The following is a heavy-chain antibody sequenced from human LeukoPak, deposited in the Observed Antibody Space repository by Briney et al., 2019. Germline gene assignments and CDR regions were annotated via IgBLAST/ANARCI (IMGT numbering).Heavy chain of an antibody. J-gene: IGHJ4*02. D-gene: IGHD1-26*01. CDR3: AKDRWELLGLFDY. CDR1: GFTFSSYA. V-gene: IGHV3-23*01. CDR2: ISGSGGST. Sequence: PGGSLRLSCAASGFTFSSYAMSWVRQAPGRGLEWVSAISGSGGSTYYADSVKGRFTISRDNSKNTLYLQMNSLRAEDTAVYYCAKDRWELLGLFDYWGQGTLVTVSS.